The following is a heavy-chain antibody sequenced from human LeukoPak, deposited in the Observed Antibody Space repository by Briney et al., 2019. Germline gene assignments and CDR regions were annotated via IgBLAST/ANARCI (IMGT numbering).Heavy chain of an antibody. Sequence: PGGSLRLSCAASGFTLSSYSMNWVRQAPGKGLEWVSSISSSSSYIYYADSVKGRFSISRDNAKKSLYLQMNSLRAEDTAVYYCARDPIYAPPPLAAFDIWGQGTLVTVSS. D-gene: IGHD3-16*01. V-gene: IGHV3-21*01. CDR3: ARDPIYAPPPLAAFDI. J-gene: IGHJ3*02. CDR1: GFTLSSYS. CDR2: ISSSSSYI.